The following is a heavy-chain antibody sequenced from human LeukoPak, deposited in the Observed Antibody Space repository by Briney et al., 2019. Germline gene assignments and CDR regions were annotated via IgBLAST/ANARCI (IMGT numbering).Heavy chain of an antibody. CDR1: GGSISTSSYF. CDR3: ARKYCSATSRSYGFDI. J-gene: IGHJ3*02. CDR2: TSHSGST. V-gene: IGHV4-39*07. Sequence: SETLSLTCTVSGGSISTSSYFWGWIRQPPGKGLEWIGETSHSGSTNYNPSLESRVTISVDTSKKQFSLRLTSVTAADTAVYFCARKYCSATSRSYGFDIWAQGTMVTVSS. D-gene: IGHD2-2*01.